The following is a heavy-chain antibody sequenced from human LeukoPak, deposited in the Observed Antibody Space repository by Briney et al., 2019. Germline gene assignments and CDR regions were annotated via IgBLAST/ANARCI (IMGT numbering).Heavy chain of an antibody. V-gene: IGHV4-34*01. Sequence: NPSETLSLTCAVYGGSFSGYYWSWIRQPPGEGLEWIGEINHRGSTNYNPTLKSRVTISVDTSKNQFSLQLSSVTAADTAVYYCASTVGTAMVNYWGQGTLVTVSS. CDR3: ASTVGTAMVNY. CDR1: GGSFSGYY. D-gene: IGHD5-18*01. CDR2: INHRGST. J-gene: IGHJ4*02.